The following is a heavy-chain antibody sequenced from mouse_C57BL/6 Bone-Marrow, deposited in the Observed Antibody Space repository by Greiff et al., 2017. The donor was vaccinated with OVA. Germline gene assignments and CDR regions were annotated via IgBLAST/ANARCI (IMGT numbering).Heavy chain of an antibody. Sequence: VQLQQSGAELVRPGASVKLSCTASGFNIKDDYMHWVKQRPEQGLEWIGWIDPENGDTEYASKFQGKATITADTSSNTAYLQLSSLTSEDTAVYYCTTSQWLLDYAMDYWGQGTSVTVSS. CDR3: TTSQWLLDYAMDY. D-gene: IGHD2-3*01. CDR1: GFNIKDDY. CDR2: IDPENGDT. V-gene: IGHV14-4*01. J-gene: IGHJ4*01.